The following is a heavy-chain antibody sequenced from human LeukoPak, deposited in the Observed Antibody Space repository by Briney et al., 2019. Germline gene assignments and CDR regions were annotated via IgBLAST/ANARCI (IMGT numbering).Heavy chain of an antibody. Sequence: GGSLRLSGAASGFTFSSYSRNWVRQAPGKGLEWVSYITSSSSSIQYADSVKGRFTISRDNAKNSLFLQMNSLRAEDTAVYYCARDLNWAFDIWGQGTMVTVSS. V-gene: IGHV3-48*01. CDR1: GFTFSSYS. CDR2: ITSSSSSI. CDR3: ARDLNWAFDI. J-gene: IGHJ3*02.